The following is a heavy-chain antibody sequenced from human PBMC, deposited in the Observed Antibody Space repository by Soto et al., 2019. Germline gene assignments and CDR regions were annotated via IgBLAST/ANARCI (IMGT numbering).Heavy chain of an antibody. CDR1: GGSISSGGYY. Sequence: SETLSLTCTVSGGSISSGGYYWSWICQHPGKGLEWIGYIYYSGSTYYNPSLKSRVTISVDTSKNQFSLKLSSVTAADTAVYYCARVYYDSSGYYYYYGMDVWGQGTTVTVSS. CDR2: IYYSGST. D-gene: IGHD3-22*01. J-gene: IGHJ6*02. CDR3: ARVYYDSSGYYYYYGMDV. V-gene: IGHV4-31*03.